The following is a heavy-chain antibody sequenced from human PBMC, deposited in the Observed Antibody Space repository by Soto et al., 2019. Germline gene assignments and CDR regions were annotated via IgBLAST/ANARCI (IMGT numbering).Heavy chain of an antibody. CDR2: ISYTGSA. CDR1: GGSINYSY. Sequence: SETLSLTCTVSGGSINYSYWTWIRQPPGKGLEWIGYISYTGSANYNASLKSRLTISVDTSKNQFSLKLSSVTAADTALHYCARVNYGDYYYGMDVWGQGTTVTVSS. V-gene: IGHV4-59*01. J-gene: IGHJ6*02. CDR3: ARVNYGDYYYGMDV. D-gene: IGHD4-17*01.